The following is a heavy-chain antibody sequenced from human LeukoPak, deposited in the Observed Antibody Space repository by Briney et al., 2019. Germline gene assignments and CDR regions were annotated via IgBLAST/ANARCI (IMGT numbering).Heavy chain of an antibody. CDR1: GFTFSSYW. V-gene: IGHV3-74*01. Sequence: GGSLRLSWAVSGFTFSSYWMHWVRQAPGKGLVWVSRINSDGSSTSYADSVKGRFTISRDNAKNTLYLQMNSLRAEDTAVYYCASIVRATTGLDCWGQGTLVTVSS. CDR3: ASIVRATTGLDC. CDR2: INSDGSST. J-gene: IGHJ4*02. D-gene: IGHD1-26*01.